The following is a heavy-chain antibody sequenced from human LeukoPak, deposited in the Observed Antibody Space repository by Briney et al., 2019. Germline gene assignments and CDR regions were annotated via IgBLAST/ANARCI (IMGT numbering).Heavy chain of an antibody. CDR1: GYTFTGYY. CDR2: INPNSGGT. J-gene: IGHJ3*02. Sequence: ASVKVSCKASGYTFTGYYMHWVRQAPGQGLEWMGWINPNSGGTNYAQKFQGRVTMTRDTSISTAYMELSRLRSDDTAVYYCARAMGYCSSTSCYDAFDIWGQGQWSPSLQ. V-gene: IGHV1-2*02. D-gene: IGHD2-2*01. CDR3: ARAMGYCSSTSCYDAFDI.